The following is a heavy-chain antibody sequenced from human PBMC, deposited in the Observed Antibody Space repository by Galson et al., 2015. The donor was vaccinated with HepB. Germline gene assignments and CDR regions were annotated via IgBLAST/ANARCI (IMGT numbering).Heavy chain of an antibody. Sequence: SLRLSCAASGFTFSSSWMHWVRQAPGKGLMWVSRTTSDGRSTAYADSVKGRFTISRDNAKNTLYLQMISLGAEDTAVYYCARNSRTDFDSWGQGTLVTVSS. CDR2: TTSDGRST. V-gene: IGHV3-74*01. CDR3: ARNSRTDFDS. CDR1: GFTFSSSW. J-gene: IGHJ4*02. D-gene: IGHD2/OR15-2a*01.